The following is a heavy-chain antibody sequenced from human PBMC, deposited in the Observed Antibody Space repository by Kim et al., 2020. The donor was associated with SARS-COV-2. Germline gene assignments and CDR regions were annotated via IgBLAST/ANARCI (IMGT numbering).Heavy chain of an antibody. Sequence: GSLRLSCAASGFTFTGYWMNWVRQTPGKGLEWVANIHPYGGEQYYVDSVRGRFTISRDNGKNSLYLQMNSLRAGDTAVYYCVRDAHRGGDYDYWGQGTLVIVSS. CDR2: IHPYGGEQ. CDR3: VRDAHRGGDYDY. D-gene: IGHD3-10*01. V-gene: IGHV3-7*01. J-gene: IGHJ4*02. CDR1: GFTFTGYW.